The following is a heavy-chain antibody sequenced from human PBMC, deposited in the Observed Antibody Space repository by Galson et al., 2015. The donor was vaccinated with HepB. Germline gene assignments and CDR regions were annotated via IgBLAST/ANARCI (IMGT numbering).Heavy chain of an antibody. CDR3: AVVAAHLSYYGMDV. Sequence: SPRLPCGASGLILSNAWMHCFRQSPGKGLEWVSHIKSKAHGGTTDYAAPVKGRFTVARDDSKNTLYLQMNSLKTEDTAVYYCAVVAAHLSYYGMDVWGRGTTVAVSS. CDR1: GLILSNAW. V-gene: IGHV3-15*07. J-gene: IGHJ6*02. D-gene: IGHD2-2*01. CDR2: IKSKAHGGTT.